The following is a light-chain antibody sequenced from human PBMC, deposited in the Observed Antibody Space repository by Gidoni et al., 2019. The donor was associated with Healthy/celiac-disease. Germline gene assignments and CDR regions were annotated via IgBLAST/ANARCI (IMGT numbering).Light chain of an antibody. J-gene: IGLJ2*01. CDR1: NMGSKS. CDR2: DDS. CDR3: QVWDSSSDHVV. V-gene: IGLV3-21*02. Sequence: SYLLTHPPSVSAAPGQTARITCGGNNMGSKSVHWYQQKSGQAPVLVVYDDSDRPSGIPERFSGSNSGNTATLTISRVEAGDEADYYCQVWDSSSDHVVFGGGTKLTVL.